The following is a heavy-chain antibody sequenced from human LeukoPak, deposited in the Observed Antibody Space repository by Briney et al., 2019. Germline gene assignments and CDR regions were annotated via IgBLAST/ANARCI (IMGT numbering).Heavy chain of an antibody. CDR3: ARSPVVVAARWFDP. Sequence: SETLSLTCTVSGGSISSYYWSWIRQPPGKGLEWIGYIYYSGSTNYNPSLKSRVTISVDTSKNQFSLKLSSVTAADTAVYYCARSPVVVAARWFDPWGQGTLVTVSS. J-gene: IGHJ5*02. CDR2: IYYSGST. V-gene: IGHV4-59*01. CDR1: GGSISSYY. D-gene: IGHD2-15*01.